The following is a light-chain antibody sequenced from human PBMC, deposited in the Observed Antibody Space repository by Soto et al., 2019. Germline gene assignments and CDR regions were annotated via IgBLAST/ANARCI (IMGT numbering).Light chain of an antibody. J-gene: IGKJ5*01. CDR3: HQRYNWPRVT. CDR1: QSVSSSS. V-gene: IGKV3-11*01. CDR2: DVS. Sequence: EVVLTQSPATLSLSPGERATLSCRASQSVSSSSLAWYQQKPGQPPRLLIYDVSNRATGIPARFSGSGSGTDFTLTITSLEPEDFAVYFCHQRYNWPRVTFGQGTRLEIK.